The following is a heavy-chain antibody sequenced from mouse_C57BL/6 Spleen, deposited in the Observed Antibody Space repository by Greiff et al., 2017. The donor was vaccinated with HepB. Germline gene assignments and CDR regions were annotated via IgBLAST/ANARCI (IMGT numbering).Heavy chain of an antibody. J-gene: IGHJ2*01. V-gene: IGHV5-6*01. CDR1: GFTFSSYG. Sequence: EVHLVESGGDLVKPGGSLKLSCAASGFTFSSYGMSWVRQTPDKRLEWVATISSGGSYTYYPDSVKGRFTISRDNAKNTLYLQMSSLKSEDTAMYYCARRAYYYGSSYEDYWGQGTTLTVSS. D-gene: IGHD1-1*01. CDR2: ISSGGSYT. CDR3: ARRAYYYGSSYEDY.